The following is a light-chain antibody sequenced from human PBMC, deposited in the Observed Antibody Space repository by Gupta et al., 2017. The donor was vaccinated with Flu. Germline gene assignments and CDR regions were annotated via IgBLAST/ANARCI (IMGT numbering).Light chain of an antibody. Sequence: QSALTQPASVSGSPGQSITISCTGTSSDIGSYNYVSWYQQHPGKAPKLLIYGVTNRPSGVSNRVSGSKSGDTASLTISGLQAEDEADYYCSSCTSSTTVVFGGGTKLTVL. CDR1: SSDIGSYNY. CDR2: GVT. J-gene: IGLJ2*01. V-gene: IGLV2-14*01. CDR3: SSCTSSTTVV.